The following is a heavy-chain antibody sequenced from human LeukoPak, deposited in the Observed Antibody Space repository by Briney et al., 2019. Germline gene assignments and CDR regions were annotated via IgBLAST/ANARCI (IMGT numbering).Heavy chain of an antibody. D-gene: IGHD6-13*01. Sequence: PSETLPLTCAGYGGSFSHYYWSWIRQPPGKELEWIGEINHSWSTHYNPCLRGGVTISVDTYKNQFSLKLSAVTAADTAVYYCARGPGGAAAPGLLLRYMDVWGKGTTVTVSS. J-gene: IGHJ6*03. CDR3: ARGPGGAAAPGLLLRYMDV. V-gene: IGHV4-34*01. CDR2: INHSWST. CDR1: GGSFSHYY.